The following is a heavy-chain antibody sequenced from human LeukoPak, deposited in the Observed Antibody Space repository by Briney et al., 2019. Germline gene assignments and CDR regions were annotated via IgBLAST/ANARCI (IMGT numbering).Heavy chain of an antibody. V-gene: IGHV3-20*04. Sequence: GGSLGLSCAASGFTLDDYGMIWVRQAPGKGLEGVAGINWNGGSTGYADPVKARLTISRDNAKNSLYLQMNSLRAEDTALYYCARVRITIFGVVIIPDYYYYMDVWGKGTTVTVSS. D-gene: IGHD3-3*01. CDR1: GFTLDDYG. CDR2: INWNGGST. J-gene: IGHJ6*03. CDR3: ARVRITIFGVVIIPDYYYYMDV.